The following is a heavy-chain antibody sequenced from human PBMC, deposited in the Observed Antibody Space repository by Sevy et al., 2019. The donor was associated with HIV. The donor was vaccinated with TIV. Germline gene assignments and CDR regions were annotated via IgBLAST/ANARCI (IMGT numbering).Heavy chain of an antibody. CDR2: INPYGNSV. CDR3: ARAPADYSTGWSAD. V-gene: IGHV3-74*01. D-gene: IGHD6-19*01. Sequence: GGSLRLSCAASGFTFSSYWMHWVRQAPGKGLVLVSRINPYGNSVTYADSVRGQFTISRDNAKNTLYLQMSSLRADDTAVYYCARAPADYSTGWSADWGQGTLVTVSS. CDR1: GFTFSSYW. J-gene: IGHJ4*02.